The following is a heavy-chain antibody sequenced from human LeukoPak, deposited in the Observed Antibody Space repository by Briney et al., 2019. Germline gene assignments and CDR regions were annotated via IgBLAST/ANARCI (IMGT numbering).Heavy chain of an antibody. D-gene: IGHD4-17*01. V-gene: IGHV3-74*01. Sequence: QPGGSLRLSCAASGLTFSSHWMHWVRQAPGKGLVWVSRITNDGSSTTYADSVKGRFTISRDNAKNMLYLQVNSLRAEDTAVYYCARGEVHERDYGVPARPQPGYWGQGTLVTVSS. CDR3: ARGEVHERDYGVPARPQPGY. CDR2: ITNDGSST. CDR1: GLTFSSHW. J-gene: IGHJ4*02.